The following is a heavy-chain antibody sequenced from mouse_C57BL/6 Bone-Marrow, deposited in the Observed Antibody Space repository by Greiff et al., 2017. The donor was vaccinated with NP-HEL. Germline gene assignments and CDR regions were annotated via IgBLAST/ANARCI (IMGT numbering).Heavy chain of an antibody. V-gene: IGHV6-3*01. CDR3: TGRRDYDLDY. CDR1: GFTFSNYW. J-gene: IGHJ2*01. D-gene: IGHD2-4*01. Sequence: EVKLEESGGGLVQPGGSMKLSCVASGFTFSNYWMNWVRQSPEKGLEWVAQIRLKSDNYATHYAESVKGRFTISRDDSKSSVYLQMNNLRAEDTGIYYCTGRRDYDLDYWGQGTTLTVSS. CDR2: IRLKSDNYAT.